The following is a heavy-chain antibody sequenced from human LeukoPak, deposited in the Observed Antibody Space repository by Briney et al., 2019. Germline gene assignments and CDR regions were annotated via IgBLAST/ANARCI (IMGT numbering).Heavy chain of an antibody. CDR1: GFTFSSYS. CDR2: ISSSSSTI. CDR3: ARDRGGSYSFPFDI. V-gene: IGHV3-48*04. J-gene: IGHJ3*02. D-gene: IGHD1-26*01. Sequence: GGSLRLSCAASGFTFSSYSMNWVRQAPGKGLEWVSYISSSSSTIYYADSVKGRFTISRDNAKNSLYLQMNSLRAEDTAVYYCARDRGGSYSFPFDIWGQGTMVTVSS.